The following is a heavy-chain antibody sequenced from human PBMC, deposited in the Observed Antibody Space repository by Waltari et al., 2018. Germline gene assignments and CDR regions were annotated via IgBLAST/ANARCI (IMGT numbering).Heavy chain of an antibody. V-gene: IGHV3-53*01. CDR2: IYRGENT. CDR3: AKLATSSDHGGGWLDS. D-gene: IGHD3-16*01. J-gene: IGHJ5*01. CDR1: EFSVNGNP. Sequence: ELQLVESGGGLIQPGGSLRLSCAASEFSVNGNPINWVRQAPGKGLEWVAIIYRGENTYFADSVKGRFSISRDNSKNTVYLQINSLRVDDTAVYYCAKLATSSDHGGGWLDSWGQGTLVTVSS.